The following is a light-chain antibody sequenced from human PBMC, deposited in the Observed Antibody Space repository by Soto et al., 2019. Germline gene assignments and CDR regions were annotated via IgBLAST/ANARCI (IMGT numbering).Light chain of an antibody. V-gene: IGKV3-20*01. J-gene: IGKJ5*01. CDR1: QSVSTSY. CDR2: GAS. CDR3: QHYDTSPPIT. Sequence: EIVLTQSPGTLSLSPGERATLACRASQSVSTSYLAWYQQKPGQAPRLLIYGASSRATGITDRFSGTGSGTDFTLTISRLEPEDFAMYYCQHYDTSPPITFGQGTRLEIK.